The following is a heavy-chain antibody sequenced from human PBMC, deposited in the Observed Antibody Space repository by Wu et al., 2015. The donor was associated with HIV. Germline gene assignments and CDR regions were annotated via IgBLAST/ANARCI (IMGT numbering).Heavy chain of an antibody. CDR3: ARVITWRNFGSFYDH. CDR2: MNPKSGNT. CDR1: GYTFSNYD. Sequence: QVQLVQSGAEVKKPGASVKVSCKASGYTFSNYDINWVRQATGQGLEWMGWMNPKSGNTGFAQKFQDRVAMTRNTSINTAYLDLGYLKSEDTAVYYCARVITWRNFGSFYDHWGQGXLVTVSS. D-gene: IGHD1-26*01. V-gene: IGHV1-8*01. J-gene: IGHJ5*02.